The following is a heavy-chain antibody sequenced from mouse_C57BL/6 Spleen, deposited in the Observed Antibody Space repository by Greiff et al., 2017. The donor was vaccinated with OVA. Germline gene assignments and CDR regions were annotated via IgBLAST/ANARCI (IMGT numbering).Heavy chain of an antibody. V-gene: IGHV5-17*01. J-gene: IGHJ4*01. CDR1: GFTFSDYG. CDR3: VYDYDYYAMDY. Sequence: EVKVEESGGGLVKPGGSLKLSCAASGFTFSDYGMHWVRQAPEKGLEWVAYISSGSSTIYYADTVKGRFTISRDNAKNTLFLQMTSLRSEDTAMYYCVYDYDYYAMDYWGQGTSVTVSS. D-gene: IGHD2-4*01. CDR2: ISSGSSTI.